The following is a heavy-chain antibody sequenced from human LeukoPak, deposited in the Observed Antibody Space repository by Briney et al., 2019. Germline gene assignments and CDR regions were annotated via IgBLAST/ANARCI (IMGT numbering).Heavy chain of an antibody. CDR3: ARVGSSAWFDP. Sequence: SETQSLTCTVSGGPISRYYWSWMRQPPGEGLEGIGYIYYSGSTNYNPSLMSGVTISVDTSKNQFFLKLSSVTAADTAVYYCARVGSSAWFDPWGQGTLVTVSS. CDR2: IYYSGST. J-gene: IGHJ5*02. V-gene: IGHV4-59*01. CDR1: GGPISRYY. D-gene: IGHD3-22*01.